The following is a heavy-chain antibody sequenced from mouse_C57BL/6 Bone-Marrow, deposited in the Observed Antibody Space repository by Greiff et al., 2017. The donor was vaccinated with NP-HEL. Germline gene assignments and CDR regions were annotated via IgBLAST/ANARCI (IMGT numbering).Heavy chain of an antibody. J-gene: IGHJ1*03. CDR2: INPSTGGT. Sequence: EVKLMESGPELVKPGASVKISCKASGYSFTGYYMNWVKQSPEKSLEWIGEINPSTGGTTYNQKFKAKATLTVDKSSSTAYMQLKSLTSEDSAVYYCARTCLYYYGSRGYFDVWGTGTTVTVSS. CDR3: ARTCLYYYGSRGYFDV. CDR1: GYSFTGYY. V-gene: IGHV1-42*01. D-gene: IGHD1-1*01.